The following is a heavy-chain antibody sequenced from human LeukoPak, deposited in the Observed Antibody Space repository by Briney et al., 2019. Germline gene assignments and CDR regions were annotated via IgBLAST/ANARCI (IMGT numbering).Heavy chain of an antibody. J-gene: IGHJ4*02. D-gene: IGHD6-19*01. CDR2: IYSGGST. V-gene: IGHV3-53*01. CDR3: ARDSAVAFDY. Sequence: GGSLRLSCVASGFTFDDHAMHWVRQAPGKGLEWVSVIYSGGSTYYADSVKGRFTISRDNSKNTLYLQMNSLRAEDTAVYYCARDSAVAFDYWGQGTLVTVSS. CDR1: GFTFDDHA.